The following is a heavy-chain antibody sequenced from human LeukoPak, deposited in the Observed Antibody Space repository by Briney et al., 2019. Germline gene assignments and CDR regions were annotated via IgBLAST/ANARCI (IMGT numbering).Heavy chain of an antibody. CDR1: GYSISSGYY. CDR2: IYHSGST. Sequence: PSETLSLTCTVSGYSISSGYYWGWIRQPPGKGLEWIGSIYHSGSTYYNPSLKSRVTISVDTSKNQFSLKLSSVTAADTAVYYRARGIAAAGSWMIYWGQGTLVTVSS. CDR3: ARGIAAAGSWMIY. J-gene: IGHJ4*02. D-gene: IGHD6-13*01. V-gene: IGHV4-38-2*02.